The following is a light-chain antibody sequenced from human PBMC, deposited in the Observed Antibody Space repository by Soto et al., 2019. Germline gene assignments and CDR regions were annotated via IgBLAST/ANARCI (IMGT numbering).Light chain of an antibody. CDR1: QGISNY. Sequence: DIQMTQSPSSLSASVGDRVTITCRASQGISNYLAWYQQKPGKVPKLLIYAASTLHSGVPSRFSGSGSGADFTLTISSRQGEDVATDYCQKYNSAPRWTFGQGTKVDIQ. J-gene: IGKJ1*01. CDR2: AAS. V-gene: IGKV1-27*01. CDR3: QKYNSAPRWT.